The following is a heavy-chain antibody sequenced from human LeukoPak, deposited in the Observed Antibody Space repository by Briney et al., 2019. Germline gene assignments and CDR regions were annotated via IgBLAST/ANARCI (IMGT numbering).Heavy chain of an antibody. D-gene: IGHD3-10*01. J-gene: IGHJ5*02. CDR2: INHSGST. CDR3: ARGSRWFGELGGRFDP. CDR1: GGSFSGYY. Sequence: SETLSLTCAVYGGSFSGYYWSWIRQPPGKGLEWIGEINHSGSTNYNPSLKSRVTISVDTSKNQFSLKLSSVTAADTAVYYCARGSRWFGELGGRFDPWGQGTLVTVSS. V-gene: IGHV4-34*01.